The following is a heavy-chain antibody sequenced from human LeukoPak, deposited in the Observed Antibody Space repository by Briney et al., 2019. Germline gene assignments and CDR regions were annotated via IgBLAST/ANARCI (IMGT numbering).Heavy chain of an antibody. CDR2: IYTSGST. D-gene: IGHD3-22*01. CDR1: GGSISSYY. J-gene: IGHJ5*02. Sequence: PSETLSLTCTVSGGSISSYYWSWIRQPAGKGLEWIGRIYTSGSTNYNPSLKSRVTMSVDTSKNQFSLKLSSVTAADTAVYYCASTWDSSGYYSMNWFDPWGQGTLVTVSS. V-gene: IGHV4-4*07. CDR3: ASTWDSSGYYSMNWFDP.